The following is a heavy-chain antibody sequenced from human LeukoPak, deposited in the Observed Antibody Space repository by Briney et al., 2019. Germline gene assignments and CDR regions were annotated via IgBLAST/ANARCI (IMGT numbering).Heavy chain of an antibody. Sequence: SETLSLTCTVSGGSLSSSSYCWGWIRQPPGKGLEWIGSIYYSGGTYYTPSLKSRVTISVDTSKNQFSLKLSSVTAADTAVYYCASQRLAAWFDYWGQGTLVTVSS. J-gene: IGHJ4*02. CDR2: IYYSGGT. CDR1: GGSLSSSSYC. CDR3: ASQRLAAWFDY. V-gene: IGHV4-39*01. D-gene: IGHD6-25*01.